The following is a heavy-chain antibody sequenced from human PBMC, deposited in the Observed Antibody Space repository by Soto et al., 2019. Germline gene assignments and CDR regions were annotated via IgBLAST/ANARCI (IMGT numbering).Heavy chain of an antibody. Sequence: GGSLRLSCAASGFAFRDHYMDWFRRAPGKGLEWVGRSRNKAYNYITEYAASAKGRFTISRDESKNSMSLRMNSLKAEDTAVYYCARDMGRTGTFGHFDYWGQGT. V-gene: IGHV3-72*01. CDR3: ARDMGRTGTFGHFDY. CDR1: GFAFRDHY. J-gene: IGHJ4*02. D-gene: IGHD3-9*01. CDR2: SRNKAYNYIT.